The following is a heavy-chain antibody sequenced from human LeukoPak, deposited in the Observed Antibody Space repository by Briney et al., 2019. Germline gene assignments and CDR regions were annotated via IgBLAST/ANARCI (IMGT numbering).Heavy chain of an antibody. Sequence: SETLSLTCTVSGGSISSGGYYWSWIRQHPGKGLEWIGHIYYSGSTYYNPSLKSRVTISVDTSKNQFSLKLSSVTAADTAVYYCARGRNSRPYDYWGQGTLVTVSS. J-gene: IGHJ4*02. V-gene: IGHV4-31*03. CDR3: ARGRNSRPYDY. D-gene: IGHD4-11*01. CDR1: GGSISSGGYY. CDR2: IYYSGST.